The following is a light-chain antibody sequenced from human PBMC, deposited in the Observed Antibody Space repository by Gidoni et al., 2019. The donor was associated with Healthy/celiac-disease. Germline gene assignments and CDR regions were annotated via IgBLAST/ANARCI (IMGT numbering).Light chain of an antibody. CDR1: QSVSSSY. V-gene: IGKV3-20*01. CDR3: QQYGSSPPIT. Sequence: ETVLTQSPGTLSLSPGERATLSCSASQSVSSSYLAWYQQQPGQAPRLLINGASSRATGIPDRFSGSGSGTDFTLTISRLEPEDFAVYYCQQYGSSPPITFGQGTRLEIK. J-gene: IGKJ5*01. CDR2: GAS.